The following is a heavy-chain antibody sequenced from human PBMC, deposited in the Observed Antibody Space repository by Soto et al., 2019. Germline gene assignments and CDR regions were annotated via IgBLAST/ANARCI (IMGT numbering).Heavy chain of an antibody. V-gene: IGHV1-69*06. J-gene: IGHJ4*02. CDR2: IIPIFGTA. Sequence: SVTVSCKASGGTFGDYPITWVRQAPGQGLEWMGGIIPIFGTADYAQKLQGRDTITADKSTSTTYMELSSLRSEDTAVYYCARDGVSGSYYGNWGQGTLVTVSS. D-gene: IGHD1-26*01. CDR3: ARDGVSGSYYGN. CDR1: GGTFGDYP.